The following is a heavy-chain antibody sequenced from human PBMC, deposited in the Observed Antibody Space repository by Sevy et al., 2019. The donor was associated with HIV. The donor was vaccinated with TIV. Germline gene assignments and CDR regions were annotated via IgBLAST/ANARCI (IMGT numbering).Heavy chain of an antibody. Sequence: GESLKISCKGSLYSFSNYWIGWVRQMPGKGLEWMGIIYPSDSETRYSPSFQGQVTISADKSINTAYLQWSSLKASDTAMSYCARGARGTLPAYYYYGMDVWGQGTMVTVSS. CDR1: LYSFSNYW. V-gene: IGHV5-51*01. D-gene: IGHD1-1*01. J-gene: IGHJ6*02. CDR2: IYPSDSET. CDR3: ARGARGTLPAYYYYGMDV.